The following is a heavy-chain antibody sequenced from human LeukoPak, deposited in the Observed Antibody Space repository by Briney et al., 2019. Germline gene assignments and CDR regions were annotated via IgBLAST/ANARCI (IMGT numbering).Heavy chain of an antibody. CDR1: GFTFSSYS. V-gene: IGHV3-21*01. J-gene: IGHJ6*02. CDR2: ISSSSSYI. D-gene: IGHD1-26*01. CDR3: ARDQAVGATSGDV. Sequence: PGGSLRLSCAASGFTFSSYSMYWVRQAPGKGLECVSSISSSSSYIYYADSVKGRCTISRDNAKNSLYLQMNSLRAEGTAVYYCARDQAVGATSGDVWGQGTTVTVSS.